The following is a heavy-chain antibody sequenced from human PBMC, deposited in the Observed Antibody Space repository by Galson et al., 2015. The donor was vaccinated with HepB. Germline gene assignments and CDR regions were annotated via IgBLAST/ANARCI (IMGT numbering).Heavy chain of an antibody. CDR1: GGSITSSYW. Sequence: ETLSLTCAVSGGSITSSYWWTWVRQPPGEGLEWIGEIYHIGTTNYNPSLKSRVTMSVDKSKNQFSLNLISVTAADTAVYYCARERRGDLGDWGQGTLVTVSS. CDR2: IYHIGTT. D-gene: IGHD3-16*01. CDR3: ARERRGDLGD. V-gene: IGHV4-4*02. J-gene: IGHJ4*02.